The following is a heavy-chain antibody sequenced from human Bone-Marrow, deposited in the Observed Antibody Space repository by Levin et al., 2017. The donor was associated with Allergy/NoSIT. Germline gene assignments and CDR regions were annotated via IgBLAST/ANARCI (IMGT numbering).Heavy chain of an antibody. D-gene: IGHD2-2*01. J-gene: IGHJ4*02. CDR2: INHSGST. Sequence: GSLRLSCAVYGGSFSGYYWSWIRQPPGKGLEWIGEINHSGSTNYNPSLKSRVTISVDTSKNQFSLKLSSVTAADTAVYYCARGRNHCSSTSCYPPKTAHFDYWGQGTLVTVSS. CDR1: GGSFSGYY. V-gene: IGHV4-34*01. CDR3: ARGRNHCSSTSCYPPKTAHFDY.